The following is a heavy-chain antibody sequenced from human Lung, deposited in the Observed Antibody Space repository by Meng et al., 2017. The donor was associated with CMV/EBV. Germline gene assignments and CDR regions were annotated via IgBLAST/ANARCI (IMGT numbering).Heavy chain of an antibody. CDR2: IRHDGTNK. Sequence: GGSXRLXXAASGFNFDYYGMHWVRQTPGKGLEWVAFIRHDGTNKFYGDSVKGRFTISRDNSKNTVYLQMNSLRPEETAIYYCAKDLLLFGGANAYFDCWGQGXLVXVSS. J-gene: IGHJ4*02. CDR3: AKDLLLFGGANAYFDC. V-gene: IGHV3-30*02. CDR1: GFNFDYYG. D-gene: IGHD3-16*01.